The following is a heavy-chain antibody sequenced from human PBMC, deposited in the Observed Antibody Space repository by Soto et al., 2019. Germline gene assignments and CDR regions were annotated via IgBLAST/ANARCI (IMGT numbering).Heavy chain of an antibody. Sequence: EVQLVESGGGLVQPGGSLRLSCAASGFTVSSNYMSWVRQAPGKGLEWVSVIYSGGSTYYADSVKGRFTISRHNSKNTLYPQMNSLRAEDTAVYYCASQLAAAGYYYYYYMDVWGKGTTVTVSS. J-gene: IGHJ6*03. CDR1: GFTVSSNY. CDR2: IYSGGST. D-gene: IGHD6-13*01. V-gene: IGHV3-53*04. CDR3: ASQLAAAGYYYYYYMDV.